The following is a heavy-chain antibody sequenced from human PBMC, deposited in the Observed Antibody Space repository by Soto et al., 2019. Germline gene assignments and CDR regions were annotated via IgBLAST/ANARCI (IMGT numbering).Heavy chain of an antibody. CDR3: ARRRTSMITFGGVIARYYYYGMDV. CDR1: GGSISSSSYY. CDR2: IYYSGST. J-gene: IGHJ6*02. V-gene: IGHV4-39*01. D-gene: IGHD3-16*02. Sequence: SETLSLTCTVSGGSISSSSYYWGWIRQPPGKGLEWIGSIYYSGSTYYNPSLKSRVTISVGTSKNQFSLKLSSVTAADTAVYYCARRRTSMITFGGVIARYYYYGMDVWGQGTTVTVS.